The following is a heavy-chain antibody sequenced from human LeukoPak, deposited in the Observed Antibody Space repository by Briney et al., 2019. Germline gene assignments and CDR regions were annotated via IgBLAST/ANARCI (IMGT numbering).Heavy chain of an antibody. CDR1: GFTFSSYG. J-gene: IGHJ4*02. D-gene: IGHD3-10*01. Sequence: GGSLRLSCAASGFTFSSYGMHWVRQAPGKGLEWVAFIRYDGSNKYHADSVKGRFTISRDNSENTLYLQMNSLRAEDTAVYYCAKDRMVRGVPPDYWGQGTLVTVSS. CDR3: AKDRMVRGVPPDY. CDR2: IRYDGSNK. V-gene: IGHV3-30*02.